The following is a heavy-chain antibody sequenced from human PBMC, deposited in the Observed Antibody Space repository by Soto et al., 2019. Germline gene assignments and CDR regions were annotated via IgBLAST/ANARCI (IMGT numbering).Heavy chain of an antibody. CDR2: IYHSGST. CDR1: GGSISSGNYS. J-gene: IGHJ4*02. CDR3: TRDRPGPQHYFDY. D-gene: IGHD6-6*01. Sequence: SETLSLTCAVSGGSISSGNYSCCFIQHPPGKGLEWIGYIYHSGSTYYNPSLKSRFTISRDNAKNTLYLQMNSLRAEDTAVYYCTRDRPGPQHYFDYWGQGNMVTVSS. V-gene: IGHV4-30-2*01.